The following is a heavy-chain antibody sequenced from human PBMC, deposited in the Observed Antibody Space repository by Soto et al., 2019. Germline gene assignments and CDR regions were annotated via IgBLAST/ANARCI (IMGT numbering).Heavy chain of an antibody. CDR2: IIPIFGTA. D-gene: IGHD2-15*01. CDR3: AREDAYGGKLYRDFDY. V-gene: IGHV1-69*13. Sequence: ASVKVSCKASGGTFSSYAISWVRQAPGQGLEWMGGIIPIFGTANYAQKFQGRVTITADESTSTAYMELSSLRSEDTAVYYCAREDAYGGKLYRDFDYWGQGTLVTVSS. CDR1: GGTFSSYA. J-gene: IGHJ4*02.